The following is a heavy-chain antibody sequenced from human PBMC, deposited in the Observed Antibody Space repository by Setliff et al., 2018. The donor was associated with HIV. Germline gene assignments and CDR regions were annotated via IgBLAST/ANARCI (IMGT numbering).Heavy chain of an antibody. CDR1: GYSFTDYY. V-gene: IGHV1-2*04. Sequence: ASVKVSCKASGYSFTDYYIHWVRQAPGQGLGWMGWINPKSDGTNYAQKFQGWITMTRDTSISTAYMELSRLRSDDTAVYYCARGMDYYDTSGYYQYYFDYWGQGTLVTVSS. CDR3: ARGMDYYDTSGYYQYYFDY. D-gene: IGHD3-22*01. CDR2: INPKSDGT. J-gene: IGHJ4*02.